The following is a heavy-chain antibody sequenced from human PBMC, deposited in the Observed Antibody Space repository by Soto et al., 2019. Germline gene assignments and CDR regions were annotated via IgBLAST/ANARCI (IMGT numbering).Heavy chain of an antibody. D-gene: IGHD2-21*02. CDR3: ARTIVVVTAGWFDP. CDR1: GGTFSSYA. Sequence: PSVKVSCXASGGTFSSYAISWVRQAPGQGLEWMGGIIPIFGTANYAQKFQGRVTITADESTSTAYMELSSLRSEDTAVYYCARTIVVVTAGWFDPWGQGTLVTVSS. J-gene: IGHJ5*02. V-gene: IGHV1-69*01. CDR2: IIPIFGTA.